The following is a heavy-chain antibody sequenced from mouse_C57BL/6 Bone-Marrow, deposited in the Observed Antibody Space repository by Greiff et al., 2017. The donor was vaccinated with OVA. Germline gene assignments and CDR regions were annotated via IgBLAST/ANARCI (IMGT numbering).Heavy chain of an antibody. CDR1: GFTFSDAW. J-gene: IGHJ2*01. V-gene: IGHV6-6*01. CDR3: TLRIRKGYFDY. CDR2: IRNKANNHAT. Sequence: EVHLVESGGGLVQPGGSMKLSCAASGFTFSDAWMDWVRQSPEKGLEWVAEIRNKANNHATYYAESVKGRFTISRDDSKSSVYLQMNSLRAEDTGIYYCTLRIRKGYFDYWGQGTTLTVSS. D-gene: IGHD1-1*01.